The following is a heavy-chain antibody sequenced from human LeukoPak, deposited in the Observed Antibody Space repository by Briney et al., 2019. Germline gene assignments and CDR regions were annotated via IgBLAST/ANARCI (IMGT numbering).Heavy chain of an antibody. CDR2: IYYSGST. J-gene: IGHJ3*02. V-gene: IGHV4-30-4*08. CDR3: ARDPDYASRGVAFDI. Sequence: SETLSLTCTVSGGSISSGDYYWSWIRQPPGKGLEWIGYIYYSGSTYYNPSLKSRVTISVDTSKNQFSLKLSSVTAADTAVYYCARDPDYASRGVAFDIWGQGTMVTVSS. CDR1: GGSISSGDYY. D-gene: IGHD4-17*01.